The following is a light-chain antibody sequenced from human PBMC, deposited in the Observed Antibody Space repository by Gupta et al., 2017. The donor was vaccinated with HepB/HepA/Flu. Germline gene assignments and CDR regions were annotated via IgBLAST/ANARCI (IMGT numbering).Light chain of an antibody. V-gene: IGKV3-11*01. CDR2: DSS. J-gene: IGKJ5*01. CDR3: QQRSPIT. Sequence: EIVLTQSRATRSLSPGDKATIYGRASKRVSTYLAWYQQKPGQAPRLLLYDSSNRATGIPARFSCSGSVTDFTLPISRLEPEDFAVYYFQQRSPITFGQGTRLEIE. CDR1: KRVSTY.